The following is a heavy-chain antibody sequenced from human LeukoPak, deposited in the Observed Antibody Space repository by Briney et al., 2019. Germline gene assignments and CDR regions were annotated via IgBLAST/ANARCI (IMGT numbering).Heavy chain of an antibody. CDR3: ARGGQIAAAGNNY. CDR1: GGSISSSSYY. V-gene: IGHV4-39*01. D-gene: IGHD6-13*01. Sequence: SETLSLTCTVSGGSISSSSYYWGWIRQPPGKGLEWIGSIYYSGSTYYNPSLKSRVTISVDTSKNQFSLELSSVTAADTAVYYCARGGQIAAAGNNYWGQGTLVTVSS. CDR2: IYYSGST. J-gene: IGHJ4*02.